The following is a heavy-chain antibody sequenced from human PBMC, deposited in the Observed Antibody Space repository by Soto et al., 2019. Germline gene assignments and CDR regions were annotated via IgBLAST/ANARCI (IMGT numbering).Heavy chain of an antibody. V-gene: IGHV3-33*01. CDR3: ARGLEYSSSRGFDY. CDR1: GFTFSSYG. J-gene: IGHJ4*02. D-gene: IGHD6-6*01. Sequence: GGSLRLSCASSGFTFSSYGMHWVRQAPGKGLEWVAVIWYDGSNKYYADSVKGRFTISRDNSKNTLYLQMNSLRAEDTAVYYCARGLEYSSSRGFDYWCQGTLVTVS. CDR2: IWYDGSNK.